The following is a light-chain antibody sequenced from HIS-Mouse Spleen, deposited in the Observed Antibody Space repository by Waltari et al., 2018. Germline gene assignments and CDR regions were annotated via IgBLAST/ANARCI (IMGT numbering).Light chain of an antibody. CDR2: GAS. J-gene: IGKJ2*01. Sequence: EIVMTQSPATLSVSPGERATLSCRASQSVSSNLAWYQQKPRQAPRLLIYGASTRATGIPARFRGSGSGTEFTLTISSLQSEDFAVYYCQQYNNWPYTFGQGTKLEIK. CDR3: QQYNNWPYT. V-gene: IGKV3-15*01. CDR1: QSVSSN.